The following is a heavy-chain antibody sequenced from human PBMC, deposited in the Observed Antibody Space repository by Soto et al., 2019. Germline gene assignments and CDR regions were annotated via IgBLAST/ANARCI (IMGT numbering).Heavy chain of an antibody. J-gene: IGHJ6*02. Sequence: SPTLSLTCAISGDSVSSNSAAWNLIRQSPSRGLEWLGRTYYRSKWYNDYAVSVKSRITINPDTSKNQFSLQLNSVTPEDTAVYYCARGQWLVLGNYYYGMDVWGQGTTVTVSS. D-gene: IGHD6-19*01. CDR2: TYYRSKWYN. CDR3: ARGQWLVLGNYYYGMDV. V-gene: IGHV6-1*01. CDR1: GDSVSSNSAA.